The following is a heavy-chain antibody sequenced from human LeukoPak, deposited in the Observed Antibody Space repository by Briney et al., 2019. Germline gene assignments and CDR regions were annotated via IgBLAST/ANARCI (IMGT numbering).Heavy chain of an antibody. CDR2: IRSKAYGGTA. Sequence: GGSLRLSCTASGFTFGDYGMSWFRQAPGKGLEWVGFIRSKAYGGTAEYAASVKGRFTISRDDSKSIVYLQMNSLKTEDTAVYYCTKAHGDIWGQGTVVTVSS. CDR1: GFTFGDYG. CDR3: TKAHGDI. V-gene: IGHV3-49*03. J-gene: IGHJ3*02.